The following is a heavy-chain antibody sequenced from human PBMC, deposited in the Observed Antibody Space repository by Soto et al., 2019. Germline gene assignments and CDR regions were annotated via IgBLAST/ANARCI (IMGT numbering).Heavy chain of an antibody. CDR1: GYTFTSYA. D-gene: IGHD2-15*01. CDR2: INAGNGNT. V-gene: IGHV1-3*01. CDR3: ARGPGGPDGPGDY. J-gene: IGHJ4*02. Sequence: QVQLVQSGAEVKKPGASVKVSCKASGYTFTSYAMHWVRQAPGQRLEWMGWINAGNGNTKYSQKFKGRVTITRDTSASTAYMELSSLISEDTAVYYCARGPGGPDGPGDYWGQGTLVTVSP.